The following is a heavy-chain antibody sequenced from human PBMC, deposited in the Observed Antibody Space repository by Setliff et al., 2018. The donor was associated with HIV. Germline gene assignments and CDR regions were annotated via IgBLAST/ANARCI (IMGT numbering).Heavy chain of an antibody. Sequence: SETLSLTCTVSGGSISSHYWSWIRQPPGKGLEWIGYIYDSGITNYNPSLRSRVTISIDTPKNQFSLKLRSVTAADTAVYYCARDLVAAGFRQEYYYYMDVWGKGTTVTAP. V-gene: IGHV4-59*11. J-gene: IGHJ6*03. CDR1: GGSISSHY. CDR3: ARDLVAAGFRQEYYYYMDV. D-gene: IGHD6-13*01. CDR2: IYDSGIT.